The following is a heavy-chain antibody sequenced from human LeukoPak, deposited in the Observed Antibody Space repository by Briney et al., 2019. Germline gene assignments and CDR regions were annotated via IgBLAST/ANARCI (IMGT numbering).Heavy chain of an antibody. CDR2: ISGSGGST. CDR3: ARDRTYYYDSSAPFDY. J-gene: IGHJ4*02. V-gene: IGHV3-23*01. Sequence: GGSLRLSCAASGFTFSSYAMSWVRQAPGKGLEWVSAISGSGGSTYYADSVKGRFTISRDNSKNTLYLQMNSLRAEDTAVYYCARDRTYYYDSSAPFDYWGQGTLVTVSS. D-gene: IGHD3-22*01. CDR1: GFTFSSYA.